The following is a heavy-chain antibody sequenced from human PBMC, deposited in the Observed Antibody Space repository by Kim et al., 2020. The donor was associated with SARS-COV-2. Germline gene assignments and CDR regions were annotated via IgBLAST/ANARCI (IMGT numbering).Heavy chain of an antibody. CDR2: IYHSGST. CDR1: GGSISSSNW. J-gene: IGHJ4*02. D-gene: IGHD2-15*01. Sequence: SETLSLTCAVSGGSISSSNWWSWVRQPPGKGLEWIGEIYHSGSTNYNPSLKSRVTISVDKSKNQFSLKLSSVTAADTAVYYCARRDPATNGWRPYFAYWGQGTLVTVSS. V-gene: IGHV4-4*02. CDR3: ARRDPATNGWRPYFAY.